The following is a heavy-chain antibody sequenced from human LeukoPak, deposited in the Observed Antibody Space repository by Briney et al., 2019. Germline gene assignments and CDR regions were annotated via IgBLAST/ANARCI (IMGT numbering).Heavy chain of an antibody. D-gene: IGHD3-22*01. V-gene: IGHV3-23*01. CDR3: AKGFPKYYYDSSGYPFDY. CDR2: ISGSGGST. Sequence: GGSLRLSCAASGFTFSSYAVSWVRQAPGKGLEWVSAISGSGGSTYYADSVKGRFTISRDNSKNTLYLQMNSLRAEDTAVYYCAKGFPKYYYDSSGYPFDYWGQGTLVTVSS. CDR1: GFTFSSYA. J-gene: IGHJ4*02.